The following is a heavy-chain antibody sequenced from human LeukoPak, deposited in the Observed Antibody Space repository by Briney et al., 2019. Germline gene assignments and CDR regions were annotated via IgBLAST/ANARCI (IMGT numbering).Heavy chain of an antibody. CDR3: ARPRGFCSSTSCYPNEYYFDY. V-gene: IGHV4-39*01. J-gene: IGHJ4*02. CDR1: GGSISSSSYY. CDR2: IYYSGST. Sequence: SETLSLTCTVSGGSISSSSYYWGWIRQPPGKGLEWIGSIYYSGSTYYNPSLKSPVTISVDTSKNQFSLKLSSVTAADTAVYYCARPRGFCSSTSCYPNEYYFDYWGQGTLVTVSS. D-gene: IGHD2-2*01.